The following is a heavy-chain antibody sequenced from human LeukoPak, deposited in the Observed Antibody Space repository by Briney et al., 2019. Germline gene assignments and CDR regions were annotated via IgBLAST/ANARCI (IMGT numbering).Heavy chain of an antibody. CDR1: GFTFSSYG. CDR3: ARDRSYSVKT. V-gene: IGHV3-7*01. CDR2: IRQGGSEK. Sequence: GGSLRLSCAAYGFTFSSYGMSWVRQAPGKGLEWVANIRQGGSEKYYVDSVKGRFTISRDNAKNSLYLQMNSLRAEDTAVYYCARDRSYSVKTWGQGTLVTVSS. D-gene: IGHD4-11*01. J-gene: IGHJ5*02.